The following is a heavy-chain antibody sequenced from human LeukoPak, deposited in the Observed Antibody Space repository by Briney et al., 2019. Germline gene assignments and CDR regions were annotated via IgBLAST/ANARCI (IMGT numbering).Heavy chain of an antibody. Sequence: PGGSLRLSCAASGFTVSSNYMSWVRQAPGKGLEWVSAISGSGGSTYYADSVKGRFTISRDSSKNTLYLQMNSLRAEDTAVYYCAKDLRVAGTRYWGQGTLVTVSS. J-gene: IGHJ4*02. CDR3: AKDLRVAGTRY. D-gene: IGHD6-19*01. CDR2: ISGSGGST. V-gene: IGHV3-23*01. CDR1: GFTVSSNY.